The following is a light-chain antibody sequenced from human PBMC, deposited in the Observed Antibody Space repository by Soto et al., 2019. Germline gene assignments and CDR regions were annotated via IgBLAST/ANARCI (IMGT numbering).Light chain of an antibody. CDR3: QQYYIYAT. CDR2: RSS. V-gene: IGKV1-5*03. Sequence: DIQMTQSPSTLSASVGDRVTITCRASQTISNYLTWYQQRPGKAPKLLIYRSSILQNGVPSRFSGSGSGTEFPLTISSRQADDFATYYCQQYYIYATFGQGTRVEI. J-gene: IGKJ1*01. CDR1: QTISNY.